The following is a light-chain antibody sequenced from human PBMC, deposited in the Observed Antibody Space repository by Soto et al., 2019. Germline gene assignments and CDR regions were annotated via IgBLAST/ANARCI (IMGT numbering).Light chain of an antibody. J-gene: IGKJ1*01. V-gene: IGKV3-20*01. CDR3: QQYGSSRT. CDR1: QSVSSSY. Sequence: EIVLTQSPGTLSLSPGERATLSCRASQSVSSSYLAWYQQKPGQAPRLLIYGASSRATGIPDRFSGSGFGTEFTLTISRLEPEDFAVYYCQQYGSSRTFGQGTKVEIK. CDR2: GAS.